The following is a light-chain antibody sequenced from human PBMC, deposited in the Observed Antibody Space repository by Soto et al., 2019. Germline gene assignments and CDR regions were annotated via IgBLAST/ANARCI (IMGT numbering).Light chain of an antibody. CDR2: GAS. CDR3: QRYGGSPWT. J-gene: IGKJ1*01. V-gene: IGKV3-20*01. Sequence: EIALTQSPGTLSLSPGERATLSCRASQSVSSNYFAWYQQRRGQAPRLLLYGASSRATGVPDRFSGSGSGPDFPLTISRLEPEDFAVYYCQRYGGSPWTFGQGPKVEVK. CDR1: QSVSSNY.